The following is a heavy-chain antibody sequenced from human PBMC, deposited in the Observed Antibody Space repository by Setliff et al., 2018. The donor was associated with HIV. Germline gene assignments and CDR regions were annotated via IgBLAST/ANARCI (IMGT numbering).Heavy chain of an antibody. D-gene: IGHD2-8*01. CDR3: ARESPDGLDY. J-gene: IGHJ4*01. CDR2: IHTSGST. CDR1: GGSISSGSYY. Sequence: SETLSLTCTVSGGSISSGSYYWSWIRQPAGKGLEWIGHIHTSGSTKYNPSLKSRVTISADTSKNQFSLNLSSVTAAETAVYFCARESPDGLDYWGHGTLVTVSS. V-gene: IGHV4-61*09.